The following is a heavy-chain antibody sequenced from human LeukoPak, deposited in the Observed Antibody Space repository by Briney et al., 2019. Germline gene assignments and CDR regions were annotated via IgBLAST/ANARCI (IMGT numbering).Heavy chain of an antibody. CDR1: GGSISSSYYY. Sequence: SETLSLTCTVSGGSISSSYYYWGWIRQPPGKGLEWIGSFYYSGSTYYNPSLMSRVTISVDTSKNQFSLKLSSVTAADTAVYYCARDLHRYSSSVTYYFDYWGQGTLVTVSS. V-gene: IGHV4-39*07. J-gene: IGHJ4*02. CDR2: FYYSGST. CDR3: ARDLHRYSSSVTYYFDY. D-gene: IGHD6-19*01.